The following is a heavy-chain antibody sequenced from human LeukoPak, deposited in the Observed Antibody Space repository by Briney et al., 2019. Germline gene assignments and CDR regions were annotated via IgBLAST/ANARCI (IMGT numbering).Heavy chain of an antibody. J-gene: IGHJ4*02. Sequence: ASVKVSCKTGGFTFIGNYLHWVRQAPGQGLEWMGMINPNGGHTDYARNFQDRVTMTRDMSTSTVYMELSSLRSEDTAVFYCARSKDNRGYDVRHLDYWGQGTLVTVSS. CDR3: ARSKDNRGYDVRHLDY. V-gene: IGHV1-46*01. CDR1: GFTFIGNY. CDR2: INPNGGHT. D-gene: IGHD2-2*01.